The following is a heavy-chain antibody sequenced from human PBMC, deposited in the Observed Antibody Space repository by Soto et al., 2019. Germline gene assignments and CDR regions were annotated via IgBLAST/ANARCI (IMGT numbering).Heavy chain of an antibody. V-gene: IGHV4-4*07. Sequence: SETLSLTCTVSGASISGYYWSWIRKSAGKGLEWIGRIYATGTTDYNPSLKSRVMMSVDTSKKQFSLKLRSVTAADTAVYYCAREAGRVDGITMIVVSAAFDIWGQGTMVTVSS. CDR3: AREAGRVDGITMIVVSAAFDI. J-gene: IGHJ3*02. D-gene: IGHD3-22*01. CDR2: IYATGTT. CDR1: GASISGYY.